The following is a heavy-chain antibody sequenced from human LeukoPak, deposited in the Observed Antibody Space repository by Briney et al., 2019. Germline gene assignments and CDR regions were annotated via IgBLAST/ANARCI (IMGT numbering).Heavy chain of an antibody. D-gene: IGHD3-3*01. J-gene: IGHJ4*02. Sequence: AGSLRLSCAVSGFTFSSYGMHWVRQAPGKGLEWMAVISYDGTNKYYADSVKGRFTISRDNSKNTLYLQMNSLRAEDTAVYYCAKDLNYDFWSGLGNWGQGTLVTVSS. CDR3: AKDLNYDFWSGLGN. CDR2: ISYDGTNK. V-gene: IGHV3-30*18. CDR1: GFTFSSYG.